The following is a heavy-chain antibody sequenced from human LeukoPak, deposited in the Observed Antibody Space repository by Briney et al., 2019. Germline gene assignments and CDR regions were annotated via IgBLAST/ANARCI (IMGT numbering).Heavy chain of an antibody. CDR1: GYTFTGYY. D-gene: IGHD6-19*01. J-gene: IGHJ4*02. V-gene: IGHV1-18*04. Sequence: ASVKVSCKASGYTFTGYYIHWVRQAPGQGLEWMGDISAHNGNTNSAQKFQGRVTMTTDTSTSTAYMELRSLRSDDTAVYYCARVVAVAGLDYWGQGELVTVSS. CDR3: ARVVAVAGLDY. CDR2: ISAHNGNT.